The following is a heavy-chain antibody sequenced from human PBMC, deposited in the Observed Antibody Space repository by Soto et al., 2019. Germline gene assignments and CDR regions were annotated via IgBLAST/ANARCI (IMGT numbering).Heavy chain of an antibody. V-gene: IGHV3-23*01. CDR3: ARDAPSGSYYYYYGMDV. Sequence: GGSLRLSCAASGFTFSSYAMSWVRQAPGKGLEWVAGISGSGGSTYYADSAKGRFTISRDNSKNTLYLQMNSLRAEDTAVYYCARDAPSGSYYYYYGMDVWGQGTTVTVSS. CDR2: ISGSGGST. J-gene: IGHJ6*02. CDR1: GFTFSSYA. D-gene: IGHD1-26*01.